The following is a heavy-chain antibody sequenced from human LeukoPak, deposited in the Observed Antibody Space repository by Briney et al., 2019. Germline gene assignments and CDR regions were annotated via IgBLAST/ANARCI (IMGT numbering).Heavy chain of an antibody. V-gene: IGHV4-39*07. CDR2: IYYSGST. D-gene: IGHD3-22*01. Sequence: SETLSLTCTVSGVSISSSSYYWGGIRQPPGKGLEWIGSIYYSGSTYYNPSLKSRVTISVDTSKNQFSLKLSSVTAADTAVYYCARGGPHYYDSSGYWRDWGQGTLVTVSS. CDR1: GVSISSSSYY. J-gene: IGHJ4*02. CDR3: ARGGPHYYDSSGYWRD.